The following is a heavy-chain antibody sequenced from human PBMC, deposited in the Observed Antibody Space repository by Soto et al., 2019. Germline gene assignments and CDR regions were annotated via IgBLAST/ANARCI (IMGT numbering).Heavy chain of an antibody. CDR2: ISGRGSPV. J-gene: IGHJ4*02. CDR3: AKDAIYNDGLWLVSD. D-gene: IGHD2-21*01. Sequence: GWALRLSFVVSGFSFSYAIIWVRQAPGKGQEWVSGISGRGSPVYADSVKGRFTISRDNSKNTVYLQMNSLRAEDTAIYYCAKDAIYNDGLWLVSDWGQGTPVTVSS. V-gene: IGHV3-23*01. CDR1: GFSFSYA.